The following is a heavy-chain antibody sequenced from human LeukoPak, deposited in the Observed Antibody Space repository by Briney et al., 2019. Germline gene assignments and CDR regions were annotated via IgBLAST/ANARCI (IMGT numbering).Heavy chain of an antibody. Sequence: GASVELSCTPSGPTFTGYYMHWVRQAPGQGLEWRGWTNPNSGGTNYAQKFQGRVTMTRDTSISTAYMELSRLRSDDTAVYYCATKGWYSSSSPHNSPVWGQGTPVTVSS. D-gene: IGHD6-6*01. CDR1: GPTFTGYY. CDR2: TNPNSGGT. J-gene: IGHJ4*02. V-gene: IGHV1-2*02. CDR3: ATKGWYSSSSPHNSPV.